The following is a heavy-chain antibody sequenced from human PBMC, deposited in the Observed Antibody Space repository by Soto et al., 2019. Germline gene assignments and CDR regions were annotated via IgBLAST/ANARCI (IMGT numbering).Heavy chain of an antibody. Sequence: GGSLRLSCAASGFTFSNYWMSWVRQAPGKGLEWVANIKQDGSEKHYVDSVKGRFTISRDNAKNSLYLQMNSLRAEDTAVYYCARIRYSYGPTGYYYYGMDVWGQGTTVTVSS. CDR3: ARIRYSYGPTGYYYYGMDV. J-gene: IGHJ6*02. CDR1: GFTFSNYW. D-gene: IGHD5-18*01. V-gene: IGHV3-7*02. CDR2: IKQDGSEK.